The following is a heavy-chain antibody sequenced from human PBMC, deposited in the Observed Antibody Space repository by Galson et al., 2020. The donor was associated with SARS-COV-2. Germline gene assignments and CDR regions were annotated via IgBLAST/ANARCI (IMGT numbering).Heavy chain of an antibody. J-gene: IGHJ5*02. Sequence: VKVSCKASGGTFSSYTISWVRQAPGQGLEWMGRIIPILGIANYAQKFQGRVTITADKSTSTAYMELSSLRSEDTAVYYCARGSCPYYYDSSGCGLWFDPWGQGTLVTVSS. D-gene: IGHD3-22*01. CDR3: ARGSCPYYYDSSGCGLWFDP. V-gene: IGHV1-69*02. CDR2: IIPILGIA. CDR1: GGTFSSYT.